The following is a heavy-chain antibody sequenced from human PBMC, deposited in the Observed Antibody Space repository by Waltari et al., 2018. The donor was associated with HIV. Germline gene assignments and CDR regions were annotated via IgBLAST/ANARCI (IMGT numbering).Heavy chain of an antibody. CDR2: MNTNTVDP. V-gene: IGHV7-4-1*02. CDR3: ARSPAF. Sequence: QVQLVQSGSQLKKPGASLKISCKASGYTFNNYAMHWVRQAPGQGLEWMGWMNTNTVDPTNAQGFTGRFVFSLDTSMSTTYLQINTLKPEDSAVYYCARSPAFWGQGTLVIVSS. J-gene: IGHJ4*02. CDR1: GYTFNNYA.